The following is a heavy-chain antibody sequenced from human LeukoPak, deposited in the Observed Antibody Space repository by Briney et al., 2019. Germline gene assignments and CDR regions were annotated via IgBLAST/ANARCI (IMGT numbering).Heavy chain of an antibody. J-gene: IGHJ6*03. CDR3: AREGGRNDILVPRGYYYYMDV. CDR1: GGSLSGYY. D-gene: IGHD3-9*01. Sequence: SETLSLTCAVYGGSLSGYYWTWIRQTPGKGRGWLGEMNARGSTNYKPSRKGRVTISVDTSKNQYSLKLSSVTAADTAVYYCAREGGRNDILVPRGYYYYMDVWGKGTTVTVSS. CDR2: MNARGST. V-gene: IGHV4-34*01.